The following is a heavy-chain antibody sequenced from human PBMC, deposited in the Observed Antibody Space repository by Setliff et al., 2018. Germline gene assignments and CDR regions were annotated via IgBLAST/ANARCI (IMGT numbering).Heavy chain of an antibody. CDR1: GGSITSYY. J-gene: IGHJ2*01. CDR2: IYYSGST. V-gene: IGHV4-59*08. D-gene: IGHD3-22*01. Sequence: SETLSLTCSVSGGSITSYYWSWIRQPPGNGLEYIGYIYYSGSTNSNPSLKSRVTISVDTSKNQLSLKLSSVIAADTAVYYCARHHAQYYSDSSGYYYEDWYFDLWGRGTLVTVSS. CDR3: ARHHAQYYSDSSGYYYEDWYFDL.